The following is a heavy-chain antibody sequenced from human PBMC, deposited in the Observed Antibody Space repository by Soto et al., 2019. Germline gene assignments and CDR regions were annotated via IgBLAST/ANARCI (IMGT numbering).Heavy chain of an antibody. CDR3: ASSIAVADPYTGETQGYYYYGMDV. V-gene: IGHV1-18*01. Sequence: ASVKVSCKASGYTFTSYGISWVRQAPGQGLEWMGWISAYNGNTNYAQKLQGRVTMTTDTSRSTAYMELRSLRSDDPAVYYGASSIAVADPYTGETQGYYYYGMDVWGQGTTVTVSS. D-gene: IGHD6-19*01. CDR1: GYTFTSYG. J-gene: IGHJ6*02. CDR2: ISAYNGNT.